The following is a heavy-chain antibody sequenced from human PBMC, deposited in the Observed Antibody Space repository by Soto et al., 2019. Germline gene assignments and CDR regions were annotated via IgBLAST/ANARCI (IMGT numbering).Heavy chain of an antibody. CDR1: GGTFSSYA. CDR3: ARSSRRDGYNDDAFDI. J-gene: IGHJ3*02. CDR2: IIPIFGTA. V-gene: IGHV1-69*13. D-gene: IGHD5-12*01. Sequence: SVKVSCKASGGTFSSYAISWVRQAPGQGLEWMGGIIPIFGTANYAQKFQGRVTITADESTSTAYMELSSLRSEDTAVYYCARSSRRDGYNDDAFDIWGQGKMVTVSS.